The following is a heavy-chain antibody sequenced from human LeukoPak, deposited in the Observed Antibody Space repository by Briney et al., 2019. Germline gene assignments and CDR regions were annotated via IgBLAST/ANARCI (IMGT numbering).Heavy chain of an antibody. CDR2: ISSSSSTI. V-gene: IGHV3-48*04. D-gene: IGHD3-10*01. J-gene: IGHJ4*02. Sequence: GGSLRLSCAASGFTFSSYSMNWVRQAPGKGLEWVSYISSSSSTIYYADSVKGRFTISRDNAKNSLYLQMNSLRAEDTAVYYCARGDDMRFGESPGYWGQGTLVTVSS. CDR3: ARGDDMRFGESPGY. CDR1: GFTFSSYS.